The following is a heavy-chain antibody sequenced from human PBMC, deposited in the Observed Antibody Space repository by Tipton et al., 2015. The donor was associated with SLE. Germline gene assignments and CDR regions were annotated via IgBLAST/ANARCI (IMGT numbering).Heavy chain of an antibody. V-gene: IGHV3-23*01. CDR1: GFTFSSYG. D-gene: IGHD5-18*01. CDR3: AKGRYSYGHGYFQH. CDR2: ISGSGGST. Sequence: SLRLSCAASGFTFSSYGMSWVRQAPGKGLEWVSAISGSGGSTYHADSVKGRFTISRDNSKNTLYLQMNSLRAEDTAVYYCAKGRYSYGHGYFQHWGQGTLVTVSS. J-gene: IGHJ1*01.